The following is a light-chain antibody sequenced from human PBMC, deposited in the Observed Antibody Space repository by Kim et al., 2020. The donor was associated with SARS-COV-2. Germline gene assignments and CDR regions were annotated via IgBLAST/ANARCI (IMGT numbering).Light chain of an antibody. J-gene: IGKJ4*01. CDR1: QSVSRS. CDR3: HRRTT. Sequence: EIVLTQSPATLSLSPGETATLSCRASQSVSRSLAWYQQKPGQAPRLLIYDAFYRATGIPARFSGSSSETDFTLTINSLEPEDVAVYFCHRRTTFGGGTKVDIK. V-gene: IGKV3-11*01. CDR2: DAF.